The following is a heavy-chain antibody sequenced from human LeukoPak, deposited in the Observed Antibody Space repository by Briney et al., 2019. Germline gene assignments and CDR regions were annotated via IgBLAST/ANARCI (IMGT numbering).Heavy chain of an antibody. CDR3: ASLLIRSSGRTD. CDR2: IFYSGST. J-gene: IGHJ4*02. CDR1: GGSISSSSFY. D-gene: IGHD6-19*01. Sequence: SETLSLTCTVSGGSISSSSFYWGWIRQPPGEGLEWIGRIFYSGSTYYNPSLKSRVTISVDTSKNQFSLKLKSVTAADTAVYYCASLLIRSSGRTDWGQGTLVTVSS. V-gene: IGHV4-39*01.